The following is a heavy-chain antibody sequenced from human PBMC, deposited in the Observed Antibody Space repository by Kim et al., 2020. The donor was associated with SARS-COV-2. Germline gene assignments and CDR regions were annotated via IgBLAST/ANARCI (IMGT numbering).Heavy chain of an antibody. D-gene: IGHD3-10*01. V-gene: IGHV3-15*01. CDR3: TTGARGVIRLYDRY. Sequence: GGSLRLSCAASGFTFSNAWMSWVRQAPGKGLEWVGRIKSTTDGGTTDYAAPVKGRFTISRDDSKNTLYLQMNSLKTEDTAVYYCTTGARGVIRLYDRYWGQGTLVTVSS. CDR1: GFTFSNAW. CDR2: IKSTTDGGTT. J-gene: IGHJ4*02.